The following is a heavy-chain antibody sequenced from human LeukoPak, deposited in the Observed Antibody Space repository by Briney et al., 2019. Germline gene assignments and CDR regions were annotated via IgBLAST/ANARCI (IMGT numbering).Heavy chain of an antibody. CDR1: GFSFSSHW. V-gene: IGHV3-74*01. J-gene: IGHJ4*02. Sequence: GGSLRLSCAASGFSFSSHWVHWVRQAPGKGLVWVSRISDDGSYTGNVDSVKGRFTISRDNVNNMLYLHMNSLRAEDTAVYYCASFGISWRSSYWGQGTLVTVSS. CDR3: ASFGISWRSSY. CDR2: ISDDGSYT. D-gene: IGHD2-21*01.